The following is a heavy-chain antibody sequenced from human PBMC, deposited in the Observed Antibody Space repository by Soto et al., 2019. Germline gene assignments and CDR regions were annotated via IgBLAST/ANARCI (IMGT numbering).Heavy chain of an antibody. V-gene: IGHV3-30-3*01. Sequence: VGSLRLSCAASGFTFSSFAMHWVRQAPGKGLEWVAVISYDGSNKYYADSVKGRFTISRDNSKNTLYLQMNSLRAEDTAVYTCARDRSVTYYYYFDYWGQGTMVTVYS. CDR3: ARDRSVTYYYYFDY. J-gene: IGHJ4*02. CDR1: GFTFSSFA. D-gene: IGHD1-26*01. CDR2: ISYDGSNK.